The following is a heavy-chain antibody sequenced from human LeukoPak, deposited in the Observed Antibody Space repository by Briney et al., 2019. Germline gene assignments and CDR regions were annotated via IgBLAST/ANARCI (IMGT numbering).Heavy chain of an antibody. Sequence: GESLKISCKASGYSFTNSWIGWVRQMPGKGLEWKGIIYPGDSDTTYGPSFQGQVTISADKSISTAYLQWSSLKASDTAMYYCARLLRHCSGGSCYFSWFDPWGQGTLVTVSS. V-gene: IGHV5-51*01. CDR2: IYPGDSDT. J-gene: IGHJ5*02. D-gene: IGHD2-15*01. CDR1: GYSFTNSW. CDR3: ARLLRHCSGGSCYFSWFDP.